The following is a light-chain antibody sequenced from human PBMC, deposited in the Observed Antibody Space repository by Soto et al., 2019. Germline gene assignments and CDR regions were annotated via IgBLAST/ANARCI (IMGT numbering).Light chain of an antibody. J-gene: IGKJ1*01. CDR1: QGISSN. V-gene: IGKV3-15*01. Sequence: EIVMTQSPATLSVSPGERATLSCRASQGISSNLAWYQQKPGQAPRLLIYGASTRATGIPARFSGSGSGTEFTRTISSLQSEDFAVYYCQQDNNWPPWTFGQGTKVEIK. CDR3: QQDNNWPPWT. CDR2: GAS.